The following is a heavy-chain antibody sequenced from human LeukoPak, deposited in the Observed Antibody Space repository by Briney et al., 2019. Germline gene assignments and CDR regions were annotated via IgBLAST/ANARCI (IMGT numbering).Heavy chain of an antibody. CDR3: ARALTVRGVISFDY. CDR2: IYYSGST. Sequence: SETLSLTCTVSGGSFSSYYWSWIRQPPGKGLEWIGYIYYSGSTNYNPSLKSRVTISVETSKNKFSLKLSSVTAADTAVYYCARALTVRGVISFDYWGQGTLVTVSS. D-gene: IGHD3-10*01. CDR1: GGSFSSYY. J-gene: IGHJ4*02. V-gene: IGHV4-59*01.